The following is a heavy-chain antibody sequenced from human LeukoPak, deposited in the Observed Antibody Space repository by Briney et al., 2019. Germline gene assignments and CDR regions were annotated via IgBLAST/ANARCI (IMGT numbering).Heavy chain of an antibody. V-gene: IGHV4-30-4*01. CDR1: GGSISSADYY. Sequence: PSETLSLTCTVSGGSISSADYYWSWIRQPPGTGLEWIGYIYFTGSIYHNPSLRGRITISLDTSKNQFSLKLNSVTAADTAVYYCARVLRSSGSYHFDYWGQGTLVTVSS. CDR3: ARVLRSSGSYHFDY. CDR2: IYFTGSI. D-gene: IGHD3-10*01. J-gene: IGHJ4*02.